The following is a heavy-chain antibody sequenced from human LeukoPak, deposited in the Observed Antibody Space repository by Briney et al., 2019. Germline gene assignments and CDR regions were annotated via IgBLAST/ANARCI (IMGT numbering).Heavy chain of an antibody. V-gene: IGHV3-23*01. CDR2: ISGSGGST. CDR3: AKSGYSSSWWTNLDY. J-gene: IGHJ4*02. Sequence: GGXLRLSCAASGFTFSSYAMSWVRQARGKGLEGVSAISGSGGSTYYADSVKGGVTISRENSKKRLYMQINRQRDEDTAVYYCAKSGYSSSWWTNLDYWGQGTLVTVSS. CDR1: GFTFSSYA. D-gene: IGHD6-13*01.